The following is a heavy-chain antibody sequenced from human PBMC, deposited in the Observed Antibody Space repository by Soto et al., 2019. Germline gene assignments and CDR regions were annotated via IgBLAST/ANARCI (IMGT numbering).Heavy chain of an antibody. J-gene: IGHJ6*02. CDR3: ARGKGMEENYYYHGMDV. CDR1: GYSFSTYA. V-gene: IGHV1-3*01. CDR2: INGGKGNT. Sequence: QVQVVQSGAEVKKPGASVKVSCKASGYSFSTYAMHWVRQAPGQGLEWMGWINGGKGNTKYSQKFKDRVTISRDTSANTGYMELRSLRFEDTAVYYCARGKGMEENYYYHGMDVWGPGTTVTVS. D-gene: IGHD1-1*01.